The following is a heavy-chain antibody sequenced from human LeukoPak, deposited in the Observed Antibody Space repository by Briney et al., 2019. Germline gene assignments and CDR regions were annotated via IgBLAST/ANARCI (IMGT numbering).Heavy chain of an antibody. CDR2: INHSGTT. CDR3: VLVVVLPTPLNDF. CDR1: GGSFSGYL. V-gene: IGHV4-34*01. D-gene: IGHD2-15*01. Sequence: SETLSLTCGAYGGSFSGYLWNWIRQPPGKGLEWIGEINHSGTTKYNPSLKSRVTISIDSSNNQLSLKLSSVTAADTALYYCVLVVVLPTPLNDFWGQGTLVTVSS. J-gene: IGHJ4*02.